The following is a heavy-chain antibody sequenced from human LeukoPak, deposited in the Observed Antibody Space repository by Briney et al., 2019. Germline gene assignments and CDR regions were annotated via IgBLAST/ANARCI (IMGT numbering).Heavy chain of an antibody. CDR3: ARGGLISLANTPLGAFDI. V-gene: IGHV4-39*07. CDR1: GGSISSSNFY. Sequence: NPSETLSLTCTVSGGSISSSNFYWGWIRQPPGKGLEWIGSIYYSGSTYYNPSLKSRVTISVDTSKNQFSLQLNSVTPEDTAVYYCARGGLISLANTPLGAFDIWGQGTMVSVSS. J-gene: IGHJ3*02. D-gene: IGHD3/OR15-3a*01. CDR2: IYYSGST.